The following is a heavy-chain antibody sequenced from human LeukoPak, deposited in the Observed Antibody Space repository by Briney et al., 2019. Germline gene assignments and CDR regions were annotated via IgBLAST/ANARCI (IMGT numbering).Heavy chain of an antibody. CDR3: AKDQEGWIRYYSDY. D-gene: IGHD5-18*01. CDR1: GFTFSSYG. CDR2: ISYDGSNK. V-gene: IGHV3-30*18. J-gene: IGHJ4*02. Sequence: GGSLRLSCAASGFTFSSYGMHWVRQAPGKGLEWVAVISYDGSNKYYADSVKGRFTISRDNSKNTLYLQMNSLRAEDTAVYYCAKDQEGWIRYYSDYWGQGTLVTVSS.